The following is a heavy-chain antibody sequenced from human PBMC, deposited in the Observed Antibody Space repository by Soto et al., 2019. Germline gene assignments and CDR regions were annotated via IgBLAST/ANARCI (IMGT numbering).Heavy chain of an antibody. V-gene: IGHV3-33*05. Sequence: QVQLVESGGGVVQPGTSLRLSCVGSGFTFRSYVIHWVRQAPGKGLEWVALTSYDGSNKDYGYSVQGRFTISRDNSRNTVDLQMDSLRREDTALYYCARWGTTGGLDVWGQGTLVSVSS. CDR1: GFTFRSYV. CDR3: ARWGTTGGLDV. J-gene: IGHJ1*01. CDR2: TSYDGSNK. D-gene: IGHD3-16*01.